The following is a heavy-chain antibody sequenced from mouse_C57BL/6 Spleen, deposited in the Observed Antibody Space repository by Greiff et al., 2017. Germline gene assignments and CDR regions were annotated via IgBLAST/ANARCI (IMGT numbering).Heavy chain of an antibody. CDR3: ARSSWDVKGY. D-gene: IGHD4-1*01. CDR2: INPNNGGT. Sequence: EVQLQQSGPELVKPGASVKISCKASGYTFTDYYMNWVKQSHGKSLEWIGDINPNNGGTSYNQKFKGKATFTVDTSSSTAYMELRSLTSDDSSVYYCARSSWDVKGYWGQGTTLTVSS. CDR1: GYTFTDYY. V-gene: IGHV1-26*01. J-gene: IGHJ2*01.